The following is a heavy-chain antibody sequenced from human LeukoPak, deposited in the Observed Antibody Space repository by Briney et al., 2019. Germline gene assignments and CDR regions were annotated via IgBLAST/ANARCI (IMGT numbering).Heavy chain of an antibody. J-gene: IGHJ4*02. CDR3: ANRGGSGWFFDY. V-gene: IGHV3-23*01. CDR1: GFTFSSYA. CDR2: ISGSGGST. Sequence: GGSLRLSCAASGFTFSSYAMSWVRQAPGKGLEWVSAISGSGGSTYYADSVKGRFTISRDNSKNTLYLQMNSLRAEDTAVYYCANRGGSGWFFDYWGQGTLVTVSS. D-gene: IGHD6-19*01.